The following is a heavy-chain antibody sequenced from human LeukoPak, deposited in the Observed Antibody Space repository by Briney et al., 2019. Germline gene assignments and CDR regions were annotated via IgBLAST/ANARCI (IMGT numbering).Heavy chain of an antibody. J-gene: IGHJ1*01. V-gene: IGHV3-23*01. CDR2: ISGSGGST. CDR1: GFTFSSYA. CDR3: AKDRYCSSTSCPFIPEWAEYFQH. D-gene: IGHD2-2*01. Sequence: GGSLRLSCAASGFTFSSYAMSWVRQAPGKGLEWVSAISGSGGSTYYADSVKGRFTISRDNSKNTLYLQMNSLRAEDTAVYYCAKDRYCSSTSCPFIPEWAEYFQHWGQGTLVAVSS.